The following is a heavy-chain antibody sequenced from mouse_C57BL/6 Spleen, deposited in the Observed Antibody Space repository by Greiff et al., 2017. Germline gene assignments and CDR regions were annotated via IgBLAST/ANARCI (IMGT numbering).Heavy chain of an antibody. D-gene: IGHD1-1*01. CDR1: GYTFTGYW. J-gene: IGHJ4*01. Sequence: QVQLQQSGAELMKPGASVKLSCKATGYTFTGYWIEWVKQRPGHGLEWIGRIHPSDSDTNYNQKFKGKATLTVDKSSSTAYMQLSSLTSEDSAVYYCAIPHYYGSSYDAMDYWGQGTSVTVSS. CDR2: IHPSDSDT. CDR3: AIPHYYGSSYDAMDY. V-gene: IGHV1-74*01.